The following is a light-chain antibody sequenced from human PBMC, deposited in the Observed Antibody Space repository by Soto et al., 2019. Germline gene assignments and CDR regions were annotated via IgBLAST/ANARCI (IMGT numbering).Light chain of an antibody. CDR3: SSFTTTNTWV. V-gene: IGLV2-14*01. CDR2: EVS. CDR1: RSDVGGYNS. J-gene: IGLJ3*02. Sequence: QSALTQPASVSGSPGQSITISCTGTRSDVGGYNSVCWHQQHPGKAPKLIIYEVSNRPSGVSDRFSASKSGNTASLTISGLQADYEADYYCSSFTTTNTWVFGGGTKLTVL.